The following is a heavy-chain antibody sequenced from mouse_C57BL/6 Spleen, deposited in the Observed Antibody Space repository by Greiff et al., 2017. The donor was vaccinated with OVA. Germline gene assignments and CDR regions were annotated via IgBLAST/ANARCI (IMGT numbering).Heavy chain of an antibody. CDR1: GYTFTSYW. D-gene: IGHD1-1*01. Sequence: VQLQQSGAELVKPGASVKLSCKASGYTFTSYWMHWVKQRPGRGLEWIGRIDPTSGGTKYNEKFKSKATLAVDKPSSTAYMQLSSLTSEDSAVYYCARGGTTFSYWYVDVWGTGTTVTVSS. CDR3: ARGGTTFSYWYVDV. V-gene: IGHV1-72*01. CDR2: IDPTSGGT. J-gene: IGHJ1*03.